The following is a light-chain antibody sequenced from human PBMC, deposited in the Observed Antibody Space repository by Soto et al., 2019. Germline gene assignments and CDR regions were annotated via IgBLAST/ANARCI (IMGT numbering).Light chain of an antibody. J-gene: IGLJ1*01. CDR3: CSYAGSYTLYV. CDR1: SSDVGSYNY. CDR2: DVS. Sequence: QSMLTQPRSVSGSPGQSVTISCAGTSSDVGSYNYVSWYQQHPGKAPKLMIYDVSKRPSGVPDRFSGSKSGNTASLTISGLQAEDEADYYCCSYAGSYTLYVFGTGTKVTVL. V-gene: IGLV2-11*01.